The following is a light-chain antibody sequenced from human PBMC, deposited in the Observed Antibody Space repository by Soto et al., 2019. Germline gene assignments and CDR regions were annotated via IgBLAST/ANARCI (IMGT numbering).Light chain of an antibody. CDR3: QQYNSYPWT. CDR2: DAS. CDR1: QSISSW. J-gene: IGKJ1*01. V-gene: IGKV1-5*01. Sequence: DIQMTQSPSTLSASVGDRVTITCLASQSISSWLAWYQQKPEKAPKLLIYDASSLESGVPSRFSGSGSGTEFTLTITSLQPDDFATYYCQQYNSYPWTFGQGTKVDI.